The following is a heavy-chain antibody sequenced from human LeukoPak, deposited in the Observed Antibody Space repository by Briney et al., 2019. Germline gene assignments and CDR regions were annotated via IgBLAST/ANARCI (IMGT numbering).Heavy chain of an antibody. V-gene: IGHV1-2*02. D-gene: IGHD1-26*01. Sequence: ASVKVSCKASGYTFTGYYMHWVRQAPGQGLEWMGWINPNSGGTNYAQKFQGRVTMTRDTSISTAYMELSRLRSDDTAAYYCARDRALSGSYLYYFDYWGQGTLVTVSS. J-gene: IGHJ4*02. CDR1: GYTFTGYY. CDR3: ARDRALSGSYLYYFDY. CDR2: INPNSGGT.